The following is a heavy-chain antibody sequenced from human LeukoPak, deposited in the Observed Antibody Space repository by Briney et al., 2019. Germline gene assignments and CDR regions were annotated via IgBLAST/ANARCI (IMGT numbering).Heavy chain of an antibody. V-gene: IGHV3-66*01. J-gene: IGHJ6*03. CDR3: ARDRTGQQLISRKDYYYMDV. CDR2: IYIDDTT. D-gene: IGHD4-11*01. CDR1: GFTVSSTY. Sequence: GGSLRLSCAASGFTVSSTYMTWVRQAPGKGLEWVSIIYIDDTTYYADSVKGRFTISRDNAKNTVYLQMNSLRAEDTAVYYCARDRTGQQLISRKDYYYMDVWGKGTTVTISS.